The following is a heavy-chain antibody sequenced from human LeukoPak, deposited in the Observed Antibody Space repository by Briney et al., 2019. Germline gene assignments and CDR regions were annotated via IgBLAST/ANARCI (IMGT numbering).Heavy chain of an antibody. CDR1: GASISSYY. D-gene: IGHD3-9*01. CDR3: AKGAYYDILTGDDAFDI. CDR2: IYYSGST. Sequence: SSETLSLTCTVSGASISSYYWSWIRQPPGKGLEWIGYIYYSGSTNFNPSLKSRVTISLDTSKNRFSLKLSSVTAADTAVYYCAKGAYYDILTGDDAFDIWGQGTMVTVSS. J-gene: IGHJ3*02. V-gene: IGHV4-59*01.